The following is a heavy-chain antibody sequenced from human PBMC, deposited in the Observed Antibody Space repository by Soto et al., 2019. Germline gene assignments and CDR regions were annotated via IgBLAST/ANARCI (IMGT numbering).Heavy chain of an antibody. J-gene: IGHJ6*02. V-gene: IGHV3-23*01. D-gene: IGHD1-26*01. CDR1: GFAFSNFH. Sequence: EMQVLESGGGLVQPGGSLRLSCVASGFAFSNFHMNWVRQAPGKGLQWVATIGGAGNDIHYADSVEGRFTVSRDNSKNTLHLQMDGLRDEDTAIYYCAKRFSDAWEAGMDVWGQGTTVTVSS. CDR2: IGGAGNDI. CDR3: AKRFSDAWEAGMDV.